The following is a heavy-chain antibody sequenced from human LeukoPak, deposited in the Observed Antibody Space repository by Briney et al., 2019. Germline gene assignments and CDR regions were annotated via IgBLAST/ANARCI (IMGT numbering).Heavy chain of an antibody. V-gene: IGHV4-59*01. D-gene: IGHD5-18*01. CDR1: GGSISSYY. CDR2: IYYSGST. J-gene: IGHJ4*02. CDR3: ARAGYSYGESYFDY. Sequence: PSETLSLTCTVSGGSISSYYWSWIRQPPGKGLEWIGYIYYSGSTNYNPSLKSRVTISVDTSKNQFSLKLSSVTAADTAVYYCARAGYSYGESYFDYWGQGTLVTVSS.